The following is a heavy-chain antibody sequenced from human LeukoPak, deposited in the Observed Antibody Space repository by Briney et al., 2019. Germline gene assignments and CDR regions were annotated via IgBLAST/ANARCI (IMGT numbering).Heavy chain of an antibody. V-gene: IGHV4-39*01. CDR3: ARHDWIRQLEDNWFGP. CDR1: GASISSSDYY. D-gene: IGHD6-13*01. J-gene: IGHJ5*02. Sequence: SETLSLTCTVSGASISSSDYYWGWVRQPPGKGLEWIGTISYSGTPYYSPSLTSRVTISVDMSKNQFSLNLTSVTAADTAIYYCARHDWIRQLEDNWFGPWGQGTLVTVSS. CDR2: ISYSGTP.